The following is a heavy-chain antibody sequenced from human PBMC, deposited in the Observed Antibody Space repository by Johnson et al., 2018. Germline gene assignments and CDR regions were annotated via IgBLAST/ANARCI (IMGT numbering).Heavy chain of an antibody. V-gene: IGHV1-8*01. J-gene: IGHJ3*02. Sequence: QVQLVQSGAEVKKPGASVKVSCKASGSTFTSDINWVRQATGQGLEWMGWINPNSGNTGYPQKFQGRFTMTRDASMSTVYMELTSLRSDDTALYYCGTASEHYEIFSGLSDGAFDIWGQGTLVTVSS. CDR2: INPNSGNT. D-gene: IGHD3-9*01. CDR3: GTASEHYEIFSGLSDGAFDI. CDR1: GSTFTSD.